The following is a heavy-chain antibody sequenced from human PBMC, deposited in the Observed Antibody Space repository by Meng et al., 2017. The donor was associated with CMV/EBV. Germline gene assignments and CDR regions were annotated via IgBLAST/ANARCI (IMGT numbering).Heavy chain of an antibody. CDR2: IYSTGGT. V-gene: IGHV4-4*07. D-gene: IGHD3-22*01. CDR1: GGFFSGFF. Sequence: PLQESGPGLVKPSATLSLTCSVSGGFFSGFFWTWIRQPAGKGLEWIGRIYSTGGTNYNPSFESRVTISLDGSNNQFSLKLNSVTAADTAIYYCARERGDDSGYNFDSWGQGTLVTVSS. CDR3: ARERGDDSGYNFDS. J-gene: IGHJ4*02.